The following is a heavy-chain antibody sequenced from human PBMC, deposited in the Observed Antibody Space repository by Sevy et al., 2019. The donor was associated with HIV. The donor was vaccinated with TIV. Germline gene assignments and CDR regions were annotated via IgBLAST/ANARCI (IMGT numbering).Heavy chain of an antibody. V-gene: IGHV3-23*01. J-gene: IGHJ4*02. Sequence: GGSLRLSCAASGFTFSNYAMSWVRQAPGKGLEWVSVMSGSGGTTYYADSVKGRFTISRDNSKNTLYLQMNTLRAEDTAVYYCAKVQWGVTSGFQYWGQGTLVTVSS. CDR2: MSGSGGTT. CDR1: GFTFSNYA. CDR3: AKVQWGVTSGFQY. D-gene: IGHD2-21*02.